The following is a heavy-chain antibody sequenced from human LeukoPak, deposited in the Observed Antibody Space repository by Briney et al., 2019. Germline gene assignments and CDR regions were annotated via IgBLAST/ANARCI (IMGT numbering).Heavy chain of an antibody. CDR1: GGSISSYY. Sequence: PSETLSLTCTVSGGSISSYYWSWIRHPPGRGLEWIGYIYYSGSTNYNPSLKGRVTISVDTSKNQFSLKLSSVTAADTAVYYCASEAPWRYFEGYYYMDVWGKGTTVTVSS. J-gene: IGHJ6*03. V-gene: IGHV4-59*01. CDR2: IYYSGST. D-gene: IGHD3-9*01. CDR3: ASEAPWRYFEGYYYMDV.